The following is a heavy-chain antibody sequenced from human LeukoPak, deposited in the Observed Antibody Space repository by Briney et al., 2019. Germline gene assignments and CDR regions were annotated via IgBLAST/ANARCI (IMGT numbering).Heavy chain of an antibody. Sequence: GGSLRLSCAAPGFTFSAFYMSWIPQAPGKGLEWGSYISSSGSTIYNAESVKGRFTISRDNAKDSLYLQMNSLRAEDTAVYYCARDSSGYHDFDYWGQGTLVTVS. CDR3: ARDSSGYHDFDY. CDR2: ISSSGSTI. D-gene: IGHD3-22*01. J-gene: IGHJ4*02. V-gene: IGHV3-11*04. CDR1: GFTFSAFY.